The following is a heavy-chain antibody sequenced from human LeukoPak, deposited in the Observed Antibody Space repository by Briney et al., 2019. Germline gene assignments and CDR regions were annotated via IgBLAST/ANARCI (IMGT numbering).Heavy chain of an antibody. Sequence: SETLSLTCTVSGGSISSYYWSWIRQPPGRGLEWMGYIYYSGSTNYNPSLKSRVTISVDTSKNQFSLKLSSVTAADTAVYYCARGGYYFDYWGQGTLVTVSS. CDR1: GGSISSYY. J-gene: IGHJ4*02. D-gene: IGHD5-12*01. CDR2: IYYSGST. V-gene: IGHV4-59*01. CDR3: ARGGYYFDY.